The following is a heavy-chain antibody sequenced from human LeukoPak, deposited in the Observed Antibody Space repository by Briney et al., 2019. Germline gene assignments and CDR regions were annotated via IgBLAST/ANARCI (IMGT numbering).Heavy chain of an antibody. CDR3: ARGGQTNNWFDP. CDR2: IYYSGST. CDR1: GGSISSYY. Sequence: SETLSLICTVSGGSISSYYWSWIRQPPGKGLEWIGYIYYSGSTNYNPSLKSRVTISVDTSKNQFSLKLSSVTAADTAVYYCARGGQTNNWFDPWGQGTLVTVSS. J-gene: IGHJ5*02. V-gene: IGHV4-59*01.